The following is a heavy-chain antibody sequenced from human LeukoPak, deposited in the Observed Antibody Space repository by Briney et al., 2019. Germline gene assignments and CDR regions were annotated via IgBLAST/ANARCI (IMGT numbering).Heavy chain of an antibody. Sequence: SETLSLTCTVSGGSLSAENYYWTWIRQPPGKGLEWIGYISHSGGTYYNSSLLSRVTISMDRSKNQFSLRLSSVTAADTAVYYCARENDRYGRIDYWGQGTQVTVSS. CDR2: ISHSGGT. V-gene: IGHV4-30-2*01. J-gene: IGHJ4*02. D-gene: IGHD5-18*01. CDR1: GGSLSAENYY. CDR3: ARENDRYGRIDY.